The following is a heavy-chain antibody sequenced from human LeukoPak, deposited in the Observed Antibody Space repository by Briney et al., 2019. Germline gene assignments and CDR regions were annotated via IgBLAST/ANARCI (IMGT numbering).Heavy chain of an antibody. J-gene: IGHJ6*02. V-gene: IGHV3-74*01. D-gene: IGHD2-21*01. CDR2: INSDGSST. CDR3: ARGYSYYYYYGMDV. Sequence: GGSLRLSCAASGFTFGSYWMHWVRQAPGKGLVWVSRINSDGSSTSYADSVKGRFTISRDNAKNTLYLQMNSLRAEDTAVYYCARGYSYYYYYGMDVWGQGTTVTVSS. CDR1: GFTFGSYW.